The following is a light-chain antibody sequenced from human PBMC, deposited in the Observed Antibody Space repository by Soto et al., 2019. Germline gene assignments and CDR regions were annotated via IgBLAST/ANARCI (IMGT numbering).Light chain of an antibody. CDR1: QTVNSDY. V-gene: IGKV3-20*01. CDR2: GVF. Sequence: ETVLTQSPGTVSLSPGERATLSCTTSQTVNSDYLAWYHQKPGQAPRLLIYGVFNRATGIPDRFSGSGSATYFTLTISGLEPEDSAVYYCQHYDGSPRTFGQGTNLEI. CDR3: QHYDGSPRT. J-gene: IGKJ2*01.